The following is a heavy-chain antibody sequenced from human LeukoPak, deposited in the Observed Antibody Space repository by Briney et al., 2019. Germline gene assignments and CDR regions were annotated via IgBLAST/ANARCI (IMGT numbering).Heavy chain of an antibody. CDR1: GFTFSDYY. J-gene: IGHJ4*02. D-gene: IGHD3-16*01. Sequence: GGSLRLSCAASGFTFSDYYMTWIRQAPGKGLEWVSYISSSGSTIYYADSLKGRFPISRDNAKNSLYLQMNSLRAEDTAVYYWARGGYLITFGGVDYWGQGTLVTVSS. V-gene: IGHV3-11*04. CDR3: ARGGYLITFGGVDY. CDR2: ISSSGSTI.